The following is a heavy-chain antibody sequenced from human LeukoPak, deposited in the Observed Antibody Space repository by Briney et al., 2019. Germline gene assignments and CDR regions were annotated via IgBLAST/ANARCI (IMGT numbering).Heavy chain of an antibody. CDR1: GYTFTSYG. CDR3: ARGPDYYGSGSYYNPTMFDY. D-gene: IGHD3-10*01. Sequence: ASVKVSCKASGYTFTSYGISGVRHAPGQGLEWMAWISAYNGNTNYAQKLQGRVTMTTDTSTSTAYMELRSLRSDDTAVYYCARGPDYYGSGSYYNPTMFDYWGQGTLVTVSS. CDR2: ISAYNGNT. V-gene: IGHV1-18*01. J-gene: IGHJ4*02.